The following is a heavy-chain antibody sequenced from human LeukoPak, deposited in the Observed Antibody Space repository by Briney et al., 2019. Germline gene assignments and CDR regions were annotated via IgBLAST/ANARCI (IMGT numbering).Heavy chain of an antibody. Sequence: GGSLRLSCAASGFTFSSYSMNWVRQAPGKGLEWVTYISPSSSIYSADSVKGRFTISRDNAKNSLYLQMNSLRDEDTAVYYCARAAYASSPDYWGQGTLVTVSS. J-gene: IGHJ4*02. CDR2: ISPSSSI. CDR3: ARAAYASSPDY. CDR1: GFTFSSYS. D-gene: IGHD2-2*01. V-gene: IGHV3-48*02.